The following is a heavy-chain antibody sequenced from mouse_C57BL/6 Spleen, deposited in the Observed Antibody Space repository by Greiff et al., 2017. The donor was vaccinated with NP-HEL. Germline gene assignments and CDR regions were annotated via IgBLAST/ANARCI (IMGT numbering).Heavy chain of an antibody. CDR3: ARQTAQVLAWFAY. CDR2: IYPGDGDT. V-gene: IGHV1-82*01. Sequence: QVQLQQSGPELVKPGASVKISCKASGYAFTSSWMNWVKQRPGKGLEWIGRIYPGDGDTNYNGKFKGKATLTADKSSSTAYMQLSSLTSEDSAVYFYARQTAQVLAWFAYWGQGTLVTVSA. CDR1: GYAFTSSW. J-gene: IGHJ3*01. D-gene: IGHD3-2*02.